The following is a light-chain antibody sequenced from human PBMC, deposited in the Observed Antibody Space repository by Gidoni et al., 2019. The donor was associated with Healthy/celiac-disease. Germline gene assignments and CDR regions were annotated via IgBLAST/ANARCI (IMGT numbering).Light chain of an antibody. V-gene: IGKV3-11*01. J-gene: IGKJ4*01. CDR3: QQRSNWPPT. CDR2: DAS. Sequence: EIVLTQSPATLSLSPGARATLSCRASQSVSSHLAWYQRKPGQAPRILIYDASNRATGIPARVSGSGSGTDFTLTSSSLEPEDFAVYYCQQRSNWPPTFGGGTKVEIK. CDR1: QSVSSH.